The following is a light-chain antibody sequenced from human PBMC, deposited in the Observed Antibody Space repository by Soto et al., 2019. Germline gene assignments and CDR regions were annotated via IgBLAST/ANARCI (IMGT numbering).Light chain of an antibody. CDR3: QQYVSIPLT. CDR2: GAS. V-gene: IGKV3-20*01. J-gene: IGKJ4*01. Sequence: ERVMTQSPATLSVSPGERASLSCRASQSVSSNLAWYQQKPGQAPRLLIYGASSRATGIPDRFSGSGSGTDVTLTISRLEPEDSAVYYCQQYVSIPLTFGGGTKVDIK. CDR1: QSVSSN.